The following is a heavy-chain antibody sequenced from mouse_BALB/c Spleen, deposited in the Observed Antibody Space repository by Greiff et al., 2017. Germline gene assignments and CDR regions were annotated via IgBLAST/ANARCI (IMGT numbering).Heavy chain of an antibody. V-gene: IGHV5-17*02. D-gene: IGHD1-1*01. CDR2: ISSGSSTI. CDR1: GFAFSSFG. J-gene: IGHJ4*01. CDR3: ARSSSYGYAMDD. Sequence: EVMLVESGGGLVQPGGSRKLSCAASGFAFSSFGMHWVRQAPEKGLEWVAYISSGSSTIYYADTVKGRFTISRDNPKNTLFLQMTSLRSEDTAMYYCARSSSYGYAMDDWGQGTSVTVSS.